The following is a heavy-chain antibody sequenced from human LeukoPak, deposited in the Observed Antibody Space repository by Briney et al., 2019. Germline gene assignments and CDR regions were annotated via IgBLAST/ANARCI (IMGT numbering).Heavy chain of an antibody. CDR1: GFTFSNYA. CDR2: ISGSGGST. Sequence: GGSLRLSCATSGFTFSNYAMDWVRQAPGKGLEWVSSISGSGGSTYYADSVKGRFTISRDNSMNTLYLQMNSLRAEDTAVYYCAKDPLQEGDYWGQGTLVTVSS. D-gene: IGHD4-11*01. V-gene: IGHV3-23*01. J-gene: IGHJ4*02. CDR3: AKDPLQEGDY.